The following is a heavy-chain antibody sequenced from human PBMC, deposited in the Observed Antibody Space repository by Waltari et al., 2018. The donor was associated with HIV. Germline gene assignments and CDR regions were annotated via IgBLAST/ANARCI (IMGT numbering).Heavy chain of an antibody. V-gene: IGHV1-69*12. CDR1: GGTFSSYA. Sequence: QVQLVQSGAEVKKPGSSVKVSCKASGGTFSSYAISWVRQAPGQGLEWMGGRIPIVGTANYAQKFQGRVTITADEATSTAYMELSSLRSEDTAVYYCARGGSVTTVISYGMDVWGQGTTVTVSS. CDR3: ARGGSVTTVISYGMDV. D-gene: IGHD4-17*01. J-gene: IGHJ6*02. CDR2: RIPIVGTA.